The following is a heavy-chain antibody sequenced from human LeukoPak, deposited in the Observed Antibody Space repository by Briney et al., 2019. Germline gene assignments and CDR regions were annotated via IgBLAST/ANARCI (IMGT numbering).Heavy chain of an antibody. CDR3: ARLRYNWNYSRARSDYYYYYMDV. D-gene: IGHD1-7*01. CDR1: GFTFSNYW. CDR2: IKQDESEK. J-gene: IGHJ6*03. Sequence: GGSLRLSCAASGFTFSNYWMSWVRQAPGKGLEWVANIKQDESEKYYVDSVKGRFTISRDNAKNSLYLQMNSLRVEDTAVYSCARLRYNWNYSRARSDYYYYYMDVWGKGTTVTVSS. V-gene: IGHV3-7*01.